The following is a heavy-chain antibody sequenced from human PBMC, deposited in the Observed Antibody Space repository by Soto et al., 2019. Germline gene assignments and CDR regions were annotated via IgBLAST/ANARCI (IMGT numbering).Heavy chain of an antibody. CDR2: INYSGST. Sequence: SETLSLTCTVSGGSISSYYWSWIRQPPGKGLEWIGNINYSGSTNYNPSLRGRVTISVDASKNQFSLNLSPVTAADTAVYFCATHHYDSTGCPFDNWGQGTLVTVSS. CDR3: ATHHYDSTGCPFDN. D-gene: IGHD3-22*01. V-gene: IGHV4-59*08. J-gene: IGHJ4*02. CDR1: GGSISSYY.